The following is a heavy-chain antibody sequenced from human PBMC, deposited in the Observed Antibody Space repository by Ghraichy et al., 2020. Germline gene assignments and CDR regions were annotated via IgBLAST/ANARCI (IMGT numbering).Heavy chain of an antibody. CDR2: VKPDGGEK. CDR3: AKCRGTTWNDALDV. J-gene: IGHJ3*01. Sequence: GGSLRLSCAASGFMFSSYWLTWVRQAPGKGLEWVANVKPDGGEKNYVGPVKGRFTISRDNAKKSLYLQMNSLRAEDTAVYYCAKCRGTTWNDALDVWGQGTMVTVSS. V-gene: IGHV3-7*01. CDR1: GFMFSSYW. D-gene: IGHD1-1*01.